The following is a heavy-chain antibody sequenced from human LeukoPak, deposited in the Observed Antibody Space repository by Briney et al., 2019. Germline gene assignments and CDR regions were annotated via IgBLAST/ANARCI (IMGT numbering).Heavy chain of an antibody. V-gene: IGHV4-39*01. J-gene: IGHJ4*02. CDR1: GGSISSSSYY. CDR3: ARHRSGWLQSSFDY. CDR2: IYYSVST. D-gene: IGHD5-24*01. Sequence: SETLSLTCTVSGGSISSSSYYWGWIRQPPGKGLEWIGSIYYSVSTYYNPSLKSRVTISVDTSKNQFSLRLSSVTAADTAVYYCARHRSGWLQSSFDYWGQGTLVTVSS.